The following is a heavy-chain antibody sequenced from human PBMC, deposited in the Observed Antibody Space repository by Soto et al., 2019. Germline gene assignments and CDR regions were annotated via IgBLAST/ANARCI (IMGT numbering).Heavy chain of an antibody. V-gene: IGHV4-34*01. CDR2: INYGGST. J-gene: IGHJ6*03. CDR3: ALFVVYTDYYLAV. CDR1: GGSFSGYY. D-gene: IGHD2-2*02. Sequence: QVQLQQWGAGLLKPSETLSLTCAMSGGSFSGYYWNWIRQSPGKGLECIEEINYGGSTNYNPSLKSRVTISVDTSKDQFSLKLSSVTAADTAVYYCALFVVYTDYYLAVWGKGTTVTVSS.